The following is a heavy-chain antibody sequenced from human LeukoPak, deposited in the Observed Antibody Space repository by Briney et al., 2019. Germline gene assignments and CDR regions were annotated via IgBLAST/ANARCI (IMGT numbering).Heavy chain of an antibody. V-gene: IGHV3-15*01. CDR3: ATDDPRWSY. CDR1: GFTFNNAW. CDR2: IKSKTDGGTT. D-gene: IGHD4-23*01. J-gene: IGHJ4*02. Sequence: GGSLRLSXVVSGFTFNNAWMTWVRQAPGKGLEWVGRIKSKTDGGTTDYAAPVKGRFTISRDDSVDTLYLQMNNLKTEDTAVYFCATDDPRWSYWGQGTLVTLSS.